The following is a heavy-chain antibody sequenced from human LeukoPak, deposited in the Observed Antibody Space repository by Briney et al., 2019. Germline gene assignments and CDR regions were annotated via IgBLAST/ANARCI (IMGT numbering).Heavy chain of an antibody. J-gene: IGHJ4*02. D-gene: IGHD3-3*01. Sequence: SETLSLTCTVSGGSISSGSYYWSWIRQPAGKGLEWIGRIYTSGSTNYNPPLKSRVTISVDTSKNQFSLKLSSVTAADTAVYYCVAIFGVTNYYYFDYWGQGTLVTVSS. CDR3: VAIFGVTNYYYFDY. CDR2: IYTSGST. V-gene: IGHV4-61*02. CDR1: GGSISSGSYY.